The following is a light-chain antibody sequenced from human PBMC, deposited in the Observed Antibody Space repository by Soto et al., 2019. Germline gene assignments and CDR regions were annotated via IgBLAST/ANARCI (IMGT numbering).Light chain of an antibody. J-gene: IGKJ4*01. Sequence: EILMTQSPGTLSVSPGERATLSCRASQSISSDLAWFQQKPGQAPRLIIYSASIRATGIPARFSGSGTGTEFTLAISSLQSEDFAVYYCQQFNKWPLTFGGGGKVDIK. CDR3: QQFNKWPLT. CDR1: QSISSD. V-gene: IGKV3-15*01. CDR2: SAS.